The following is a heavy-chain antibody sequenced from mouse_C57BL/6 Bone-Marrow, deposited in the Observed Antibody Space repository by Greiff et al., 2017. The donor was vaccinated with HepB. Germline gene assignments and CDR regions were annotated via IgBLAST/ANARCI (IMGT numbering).Heavy chain of an antibody. CDR1: GYTFTDYY. CDR2: INPNNGGT. V-gene: IGHV1-26*01. Sequence: EVQLQQSGPELVKPGASVKISCKASGYTFTDYYMNWVKQSHGKSLEWIGDINPNNGGTSYNQKFKGKATLTVDKSSSTAYMELRSLTSEDSAVYYCARVGLRGFAYWGQGTLLTVSA. CDR3: ARVGLRGFAY. D-gene: IGHD2-4*01. J-gene: IGHJ3*01.